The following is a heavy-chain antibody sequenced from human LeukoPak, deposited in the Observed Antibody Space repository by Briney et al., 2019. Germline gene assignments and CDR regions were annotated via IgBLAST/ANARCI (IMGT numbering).Heavy chain of an antibody. CDR1: GYKFATYP. J-gene: IGHJ4*02. Sequence: ASVKVSCKASGYKFATYPVHWVRQAPGERLEWMGWINVGNGNTKYSPRLQDRLSLTRDTSANTAYLELTSLISDDTAVYYCAKVAISLIALTYYDHWGQGTPVTVSS. CDR2: INVGNGNT. D-gene: IGHD3-22*01. CDR3: AKVAISLIALTYYDH. V-gene: IGHV1-3*01.